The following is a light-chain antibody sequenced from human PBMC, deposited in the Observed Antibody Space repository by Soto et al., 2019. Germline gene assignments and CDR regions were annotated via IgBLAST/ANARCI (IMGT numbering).Light chain of an antibody. Sequence: DIVMTQSPLSLPVTPGEPASISCRSSQSLLHSNGYNYLDWYLQKPGQSPQLLIYLGSNRASGVTDRFSGSGSGTDFTLKISRVEAQDVGVYYCMQALQTPYSFGQGTKLVIK. V-gene: IGKV2-28*01. J-gene: IGKJ2*03. CDR3: MQALQTPYS. CDR1: QSLLHSNGYNY. CDR2: LGS.